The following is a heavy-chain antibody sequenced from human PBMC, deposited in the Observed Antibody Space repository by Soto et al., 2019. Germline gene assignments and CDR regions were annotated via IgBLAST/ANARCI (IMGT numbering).Heavy chain of an antibody. CDR3: ARLRLEHGYYMDV. Sequence: SETLSLTCTVSGGSISSSSYYWGWIRQPPGKGLEWIGSIYYSGSTYYNPSLKSRVTISVDTSKNQFSLKLSSVTAADTAVYYCARLRLEHGYYMDVWGKGTTVTVSS. D-gene: IGHD1-1*01. CDR2: IYYSGST. CDR1: GGSISSSSYY. J-gene: IGHJ6*03. V-gene: IGHV4-39*01.